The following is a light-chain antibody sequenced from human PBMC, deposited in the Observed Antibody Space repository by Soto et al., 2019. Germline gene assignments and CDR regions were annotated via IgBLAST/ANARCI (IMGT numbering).Light chain of an antibody. Sequence: MTQSPTPLSASSGGKGTLPCRASQSISSYLDWYQQKPGKAPKLLIYAASSLQSGVPSRFSGSGSGTDFTLTISSLQPEDFATYYCQQSYSSSRTFGQGTKVDI. CDR2: AAS. CDR1: QSISSY. J-gene: IGKJ1*01. CDR3: QQSYSSSRT. V-gene: IGKV1-39*01.